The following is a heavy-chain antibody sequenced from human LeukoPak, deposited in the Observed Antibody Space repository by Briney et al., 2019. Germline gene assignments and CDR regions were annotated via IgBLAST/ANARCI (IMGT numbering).Heavy chain of an antibody. V-gene: IGHV4-39*07. CDR3: ARPGTTWSRNWFDP. Sequence: SETLSLTCTVSGGSISSSSYYWGWIRQPPGKGLEWIGSIYYSGSTYYNPSLKSRVTISVDTSKNQFSLKVSSVTAADTAVYYCARPGTTWSRNWFDPWGQGTLVTVSS. D-gene: IGHD1-7*01. CDR2: IYYSGST. J-gene: IGHJ5*02. CDR1: GGSISSSSYY.